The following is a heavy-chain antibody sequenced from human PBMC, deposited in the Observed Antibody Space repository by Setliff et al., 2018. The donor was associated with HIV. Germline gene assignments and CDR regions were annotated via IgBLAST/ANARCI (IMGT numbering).Heavy chain of an antibody. Sequence: ASETLSLTCTVSGGSISTSNWWGWIRQTPGKGLEWIGYIYYSGSTNYNPSLKSRVAMSLDTSKNQFSLKLNSETALDTAVYYCARKGSSSRSQEYYYDFWGQGTLVTVSS. CDR2: IYYSGST. CDR3: ARKGSSSRSQEYYYDF. J-gene: IGHJ4*02. D-gene: IGHD6-13*01. CDR1: GGSISTSNW. V-gene: IGHV4-28*06.